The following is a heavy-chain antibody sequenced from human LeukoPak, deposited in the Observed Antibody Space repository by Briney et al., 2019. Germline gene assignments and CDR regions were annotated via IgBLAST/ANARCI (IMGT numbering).Heavy chain of an antibody. J-gene: IGHJ6*03. V-gene: IGHV4-38-2*02. Sequence: PSETLSLTCTVSGYSISSGYYWGWIRQPPGKGLEWIGSIYHSGSTYYNPSLKSRVTISVDTSKNQFSLKLSSVTAADTAVYYCARDLRGYSSSSDYYYYMDVWGKGTTVTVSS. CDR1: GYSISSGYY. D-gene: IGHD6-6*01. CDR2: IYHSGST. CDR3: ARDLRGYSSSSDYYYYMDV.